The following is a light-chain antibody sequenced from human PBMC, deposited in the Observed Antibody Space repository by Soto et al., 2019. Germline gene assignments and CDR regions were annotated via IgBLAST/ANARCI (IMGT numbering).Light chain of an antibody. CDR1: QSVSSN. CDR3: QQYNNWPYT. Sequence: EIVMTQSPDTLSVSPGERATLSCRASQSVSSNLAWYQQQPGQAPRLLIFGASTRATGIPARFSGRGSGTEFTLTISSLQSEDFAVYHCQQYNNWPYTFGQGTTLEIK. CDR2: GAS. J-gene: IGKJ2*01. V-gene: IGKV3-15*01.